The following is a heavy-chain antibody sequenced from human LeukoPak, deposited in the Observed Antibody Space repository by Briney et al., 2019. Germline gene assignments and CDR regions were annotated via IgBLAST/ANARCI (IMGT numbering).Heavy chain of an antibody. CDR3: ARASGSYWWFDS. V-gene: IGHV1-2*02. Sequence: ASVNVSFKSSGYTFTSYAMNWVRQAPGQGLEWMGCVNPNSGDTNYAQKFQGSVTMTGDTSISTVYMELSRLRSDDTAVYYCARASGSYWWFDSWGQGTLVTVSS. D-gene: IGHD1-26*01. CDR1: GYTFTSYA. J-gene: IGHJ5*01. CDR2: VNPNSGDT.